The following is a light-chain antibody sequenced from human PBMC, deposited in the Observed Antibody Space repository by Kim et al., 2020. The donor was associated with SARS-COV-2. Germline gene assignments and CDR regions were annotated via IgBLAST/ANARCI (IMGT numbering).Light chain of an antibody. J-gene: IGLJ3*02. CDR3: QSYDSSSGV. CDR1: SGSIASNY. V-gene: IGLV6-57*03. Sequence: NFMLTQPHSVSESPEKTVAISCTRSSGSIASNYVHWYQQRPGSAPTTVIYDDNRRPSGVPDRFSGSIDRSSNSASLITSGLKIEDEADYYCQSYDSSSGVFGGGTQLTVL. CDR2: DDN.